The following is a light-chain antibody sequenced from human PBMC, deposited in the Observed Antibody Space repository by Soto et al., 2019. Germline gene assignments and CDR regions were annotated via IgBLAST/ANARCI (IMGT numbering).Light chain of an antibody. CDR1: SSDVGSYNL. J-gene: IGLJ1*01. V-gene: IGLV2-14*02. Sequence: QSALTQPASVSGSPEQSITISCTGTSSDVGSYNLVSWYQQHPGKAPKVMIYEVSNRPSGVSNRFSGSKSGNTASLTISGLQAEDEADYYCSSYTSSSAFFGTGTKLTVL. CDR2: EVS. CDR3: SSYTSSSAF.